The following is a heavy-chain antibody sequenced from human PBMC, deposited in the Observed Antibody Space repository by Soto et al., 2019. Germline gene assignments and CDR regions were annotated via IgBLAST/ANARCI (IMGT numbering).Heavy chain of an antibody. CDR1: GLTFSDVR. D-gene: IGHD4-17*01. CDR2: IQKKSDGGTT. V-gene: IGHV3-15*01. J-gene: IGHJ3*02. CDR3: ATDYGWAFNI. Sequence: EVQLVASGGGFVKPGESLRLSCAGSGLTFSDVRMTRVRQAPGKGLEWIGRIQKKSDGGTTDYPVAVRGRFTISRDDSKNTLYLQLSSLKTEDTAVYYCATDYGWAFNIWGQGTMVTVSS.